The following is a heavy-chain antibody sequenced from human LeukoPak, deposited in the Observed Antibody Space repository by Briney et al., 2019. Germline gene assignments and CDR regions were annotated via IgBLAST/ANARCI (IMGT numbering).Heavy chain of an antibody. CDR1: GFTFSSYS. V-gene: IGHV3-66*01. CDR3: ARTPYYYDSSGYFDY. Sequence: GGSLRLSCAASGFTFSSYSMNWVRQAPGKGLEWVSVFYSGGSTYYADSVKGRFTISRDNSKNTMYLQMNSLRAEDTAVYYCARTPYYYDSSGYFDYWGQGTLVTVSS. J-gene: IGHJ4*02. D-gene: IGHD3-22*01. CDR2: FYSGGST.